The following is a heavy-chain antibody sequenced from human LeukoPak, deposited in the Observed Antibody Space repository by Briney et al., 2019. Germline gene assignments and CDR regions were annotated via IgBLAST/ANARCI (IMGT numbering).Heavy chain of an antibody. V-gene: IGHV3-23*01. CDR1: GFTFSTYA. CDR2: ISGSGGST. CDR3: AKQAGPLTGGNDY. D-gene: IGHD2-8*02. J-gene: IGHJ4*02. Sequence: GGSLRLSCAASGFTFSTYAMSWVRQAPGEGLEWVSAISGSGGSTYYADSVEGWFTTSRDNSKNTLYLQMDSLRAEDTAVYYCAKQAGPLTGGNDYWGQGALVTVSS.